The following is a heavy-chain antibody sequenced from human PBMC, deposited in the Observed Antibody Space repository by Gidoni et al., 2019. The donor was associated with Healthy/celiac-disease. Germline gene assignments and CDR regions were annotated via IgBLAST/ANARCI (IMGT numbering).Heavy chain of an antibody. Sequence: EVQLLESGGGLVQPGGSLRLSCAASGLPFSSYAMSWVRQAPGKGLEWVSVISGSGGSTYYADSVKGRFTISRDNSKNTLYLQMNSLRAEDTAVYYCAKELGRFGWFFDYWGQGTLVTVSS. D-gene: IGHD2-15*01. CDR1: GLPFSSYA. CDR3: AKELGRFGWFFDY. V-gene: IGHV3-23*01. CDR2: ISGSGGST. J-gene: IGHJ4*02.